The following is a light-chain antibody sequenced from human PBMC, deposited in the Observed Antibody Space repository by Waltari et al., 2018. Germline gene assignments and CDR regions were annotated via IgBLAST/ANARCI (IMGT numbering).Light chain of an antibody. V-gene: IGLV2-14*01. CDR1: SSDVGGYNY. J-gene: IGLJ1*01. CDR2: EVS. Sequence: QSALTQPASVYGSPGQSITISCTGTSSDVGGYNYVSWYQQHPGKAPKLMIYEVSNRPSGVSNRFSGSKSGNTASLTISGLQAEAEADYYCSSYTSSSTYVFGTGTKVTVL. CDR3: SSYTSSSTYV.